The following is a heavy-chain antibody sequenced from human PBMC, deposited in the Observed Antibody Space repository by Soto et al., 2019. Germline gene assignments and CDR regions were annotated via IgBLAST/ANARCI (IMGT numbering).Heavy chain of an antibody. D-gene: IGHD3-10*01. CDR3: ASRRITMVRGVSYYYYGMDV. J-gene: IGHJ6*02. V-gene: IGHV1-69*12. CDR2: IIPIFGTA. Sequence: QVQLVQSGAEVKKPGSSVKVSCKASGGTFSSYAISWVRQAPGQGLEWMGGIIPIFGTANYAQKFRGRVTITADESTSTAYMELSSLRSEDTAVYYCASRRITMVRGVSYYYYGMDVWGQGTTVTVSS. CDR1: GGTFSSYA.